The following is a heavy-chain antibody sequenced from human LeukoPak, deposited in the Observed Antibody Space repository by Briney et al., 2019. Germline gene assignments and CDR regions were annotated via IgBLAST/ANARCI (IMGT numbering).Heavy chain of an antibody. D-gene: IGHD1-1*01. CDR3: ARLHGTTGMGVFGS. CDR1: GYSISSGYY. J-gene: IGHJ4*02. CDR2: IYHSGST. Sequence: SETLSLTCAVSGYSISSGYYWGWIRQPPGKGLKWIGSIYHSGSTYYNPSLKSRVTISVDTSKNQFSLKLSSVTAADTAVYYCARLHGTTGMGVFGSWGQGTLVTVSS. V-gene: IGHV4-38-2*01.